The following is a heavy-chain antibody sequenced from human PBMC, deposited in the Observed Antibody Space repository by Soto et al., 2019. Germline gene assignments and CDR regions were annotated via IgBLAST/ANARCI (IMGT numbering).Heavy chain of an antibody. J-gene: IGHJ4*02. Sequence: PSETLSLTCTASGGSISSSSYYWGWIRQPPGKGLEWIGSIYYSGSTYYNPSLKSRVTISVDTSKNQFSLKLSSVTAADTAVYYCARLFYDSSGFADHFDYWGQGTLVTVSS. CDR2: IYYSGST. V-gene: IGHV4-39*01. CDR3: ARLFYDSSGFADHFDY. D-gene: IGHD3-22*01. CDR1: GGSISSSSYY.